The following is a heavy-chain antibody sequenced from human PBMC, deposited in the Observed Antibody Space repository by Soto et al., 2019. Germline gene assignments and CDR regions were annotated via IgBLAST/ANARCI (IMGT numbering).Heavy chain of an antibody. J-gene: IGHJ4*02. CDR2: ISAYNGNT. D-gene: IGHD3-3*01. Sequence: ASVKVSCKASGYTFTSYGISWVRQAPGQGLEWMGWISAYNGNTNYAQKLQGRVTMTTDTSTSTAYMELRSRRSDDTAVYYCARDYSQTYYDFWSGYHNPCDYWGQGTLGTVSS. CDR1: GYTFTSYG. CDR3: ARDYSQTYYDFWSGYHNPCDY. V-gene: IGHV1-18*01.